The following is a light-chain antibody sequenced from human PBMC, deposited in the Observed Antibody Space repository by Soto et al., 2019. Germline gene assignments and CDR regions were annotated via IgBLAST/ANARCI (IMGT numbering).Light chain of an antibody. CDR3: QAWDSSTAV. V-gene: IGLV3-1*01. CDR2: QDR. CDR1: RLGDKY. J-gene: IGLJ2*01. Sequence: SYELTQPPSVSVSPGQTASITCSGHRLGDKYACWYQQKPGQSPVLVIYQDRKRPSGIPERFSGSNSGNTATLTISGTQAMDEADYYCQAWDSSTAVFGGGTKVTVL.